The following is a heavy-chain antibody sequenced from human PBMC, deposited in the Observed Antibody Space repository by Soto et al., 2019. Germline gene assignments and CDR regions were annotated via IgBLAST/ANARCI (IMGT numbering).Heavy chain of an antibody. J-gene: IGHJ6*02. Sequence: SETLSLTCIVSGGSISSNSFSWGWIRQPPGKGLEWIGTIYHTGGTHYNPSLKSRLTMSVDTSNDQFSLTLNSLTAADTAVYYCARQVATISYYYYGLDIWGQGTTVTVSS. D-gene: IGHD5-12*01. CDR3: ARQVATISYYYYGLDI. CDR1: GGSISSNSFS. V-gene: IGHV4-39*01. CDR2: IYHTGGT.